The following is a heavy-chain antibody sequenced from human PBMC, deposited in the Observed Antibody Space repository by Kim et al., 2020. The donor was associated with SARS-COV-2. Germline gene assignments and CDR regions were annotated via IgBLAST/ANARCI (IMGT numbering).Heavy chain of an antibody. Sequence: GGSLRLSCVASGFTFSDYTMNWVRQAPGKGLEWVSSISGSSGYIYYADSVKGRFTISRDNAKNSLFLQMNSLSAADTAVYYCASFYLRSGHREGYYYMDVWGKATTVTVSS. V-gene: IGHV3-21*01. CDR2: ISGSSGYI. J-gene: IGHJ6*03. CDR3: ASFYLRSGHREGYYYMDV. CDR1: GFTFSDYT. D-gene: IGHD1-26*01.